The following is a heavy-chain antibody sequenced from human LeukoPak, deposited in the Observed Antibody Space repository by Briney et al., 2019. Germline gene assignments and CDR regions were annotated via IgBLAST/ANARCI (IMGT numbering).Heavy chain of an antibody. V-gene: IGHV3-66*02. D-gene: IGHD3-22*01. CDR2: IYTGTST. Sequence: GGSLRLSCAASGFIASSSYMNWVRQAPGKGLEWVSVIYTGTSTYYADSVKGRFTISRDDSKNTVYLQMNSLRPEDRGVYYCTRDPQMTSGYGMDVWGRGTTVAVS. CDR3: TRDPQMTSGYGMDV. CDR1: GFIASSSY. J-gene: IGHJ6*02.